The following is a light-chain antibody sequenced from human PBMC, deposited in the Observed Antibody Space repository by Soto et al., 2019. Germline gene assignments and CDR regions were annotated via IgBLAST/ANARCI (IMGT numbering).Light chain of an antibody. V-gene: IGKV3-20*01. CDR1: QSVSSSY. CDR3: QQYGSSPWT. Sequence: EIVLTQSPGTLSLSPGERATLSCRASQSVSSSYLAWYQQKPGQAPRLLIYVASSRATGIPDRFSGSGSGTDFNLTISRLEPEDFALYYCQQYGSSPWTFGQGTKVEIK. J-gene: IGKJ1*01. CDR2: VAS.